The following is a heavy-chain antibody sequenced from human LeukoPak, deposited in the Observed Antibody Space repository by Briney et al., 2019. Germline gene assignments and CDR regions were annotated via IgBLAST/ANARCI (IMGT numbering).Heavy chain of an antibody. CDR1: GYTFTSSA. J-gene: IGHJ4*02. V-gene: IGHV1-3*04. Sequence: ASVKVSCKASGYTFTSSAMHWVRQAPGQRLEWMGWIDTGSGNTKYSQKFQGRVTITRDTSASTAYMELSSLRSEDTAVYYCARYYYDSSGYYYSFDYWGQGTLVTVSS. D-gene: IGHD3-22*01. CDR2: IDTGSGNT. CDR3: ARYYYDSSGYYYSFDY.